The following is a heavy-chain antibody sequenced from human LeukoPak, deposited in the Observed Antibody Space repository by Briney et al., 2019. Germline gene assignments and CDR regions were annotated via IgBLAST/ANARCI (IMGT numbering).Heavy chain of an antibody. CDR2: VHYRGET. V-gene: IGHV4-59*02. Sequence: SETLSLTCTVSGGSVSGYYWSWIRQPPGKGLEWLAYVHYRGETNYNPSLKGRLSISADTSKNQLSLKVRSVTAADTAVYYCARDSPYSSSWHDAFDIWGQGTMVTVSS. CDR1: GGSVSGYY. D-gene: IGHD6-13*01. CDR3: ARDSPYSSSWHDAFDI. J-gene: IGHJ3*02.